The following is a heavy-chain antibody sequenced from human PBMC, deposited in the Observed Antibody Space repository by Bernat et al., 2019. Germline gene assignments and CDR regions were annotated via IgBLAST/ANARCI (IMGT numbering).Heavy chain of an antibody. Sequence: QMQLVQSGPEVKKPGTSVKVSCKASGFTFTSSAVQWVRQARGQRLEWIGWIVVGSGNTNYAQKFQERVTITRDMSTSTAYMELSSLRSEDTAVYYCAAGYYYGSGSYYITDYWGQGTLVTVSS. CDR2: IVVGSGNT. CDR3: AAGYYYGSGSYYITDY. CDR1: GFTFTSSA. V-gene: IGHV1-58*01. D-gene: IGHD3-10*01. J-gene: IGHJ4*02.